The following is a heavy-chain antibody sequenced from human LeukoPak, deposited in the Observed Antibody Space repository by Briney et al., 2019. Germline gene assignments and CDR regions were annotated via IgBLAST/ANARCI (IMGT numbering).Heavy chain of an antibody. CDR3: ATDPLDY. J-gene: IGHJ4*02. CDR1: GYSFVGYG. Sequence: ASVKVSCKASGYSFVGYGITWVRQAPGQGLEWMGWFNPENGNTNYAQKFQGRVTMTEDTSTDTAYMELSSLRSEDTAVYYCATDPLDYWGQGTLVTVSS. CDR2: FNPENGNT. V-gene: IGHV1-18*01.